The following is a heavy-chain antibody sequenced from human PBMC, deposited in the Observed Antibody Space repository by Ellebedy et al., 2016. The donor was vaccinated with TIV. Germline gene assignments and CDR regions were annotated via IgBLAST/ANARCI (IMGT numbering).Heavy chain of an antibody. Sequence: MPSETLSLTCAVYGGSFSGYYWSWIRQPPGKGLEWIGEINHSGSTNYNPSLKSRVTISVDTSTNQFSLKLSPVTAADTAVYYCARVNYYDSSGYYYFSSWFDPWGQGTLVTVSS. CDR2: INHSGST. CDR1: GGSFSGYY. D-gene: IGHD3-22*01. V-gene: IGHV4-34*01. CDR3: ARVNYYDSSGYYYFSSWFDP. J-gene: IGHJ5*02.